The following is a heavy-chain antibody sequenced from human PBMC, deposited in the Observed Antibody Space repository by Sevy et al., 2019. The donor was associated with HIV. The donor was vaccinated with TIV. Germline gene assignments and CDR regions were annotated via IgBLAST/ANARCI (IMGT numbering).Heavy chain of an antibody. D-gene: IGHD1-26*01. Sequence: GGYLRLSCAASGFTFSSYAMSWVRQAPGKGLEWVSAISGSGGSTYYADSVKGRFTISRDNSKNTLYLQMNSLRAEDTAVYYCAKDLISGSYGGFFDYWGQGTLVTVSS. CDR2: ISGSGGST. CDR3: AKDLISGSYGGFFDY. J-gene: IGHJ4*02. CDR1: GFTFSSYA. V-gene: IGHV3-23*01.